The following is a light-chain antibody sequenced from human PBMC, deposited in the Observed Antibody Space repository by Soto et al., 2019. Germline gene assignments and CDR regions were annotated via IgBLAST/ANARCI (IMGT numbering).Light chain of an antibody. CDR3: QQYDSSPWT. CDR2: GAS. V-gene: IGKV3-20*01. J-gene: IGKJ1*01. CDR1: QRVSSSY. Sequence: EIVLTQSPGILSLSPGERVTLSWRASQRVSSSYLAWYQQKPGQAPRLLIYGASSRATGIPDRFSGSGSGTDFTLTISILEPEDFAVYYCQQYDSSPWTFGQGTKVEIK.